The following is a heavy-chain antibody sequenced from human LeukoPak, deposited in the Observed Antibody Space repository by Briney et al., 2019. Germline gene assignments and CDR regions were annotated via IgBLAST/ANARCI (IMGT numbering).Heavy chain of an antibody. D-gene: IGHD1-26*01. J-gene: IGHJ4*02. CDR1: GFTVSSHY. Sequence: GGSLRLSCAASGFTVSSHYMTWVRQAPGKGLEWVSVIYTGGSSYYADSVKGRFTISRDNSKNTLYLQMNSLRAEDTAVYYCARDRAYSFDYWGQGTLVTVSS. CDR3: ARDRAYSFDY. V-gene: IGHV3-53*01. CDR2: IYTGGSS.